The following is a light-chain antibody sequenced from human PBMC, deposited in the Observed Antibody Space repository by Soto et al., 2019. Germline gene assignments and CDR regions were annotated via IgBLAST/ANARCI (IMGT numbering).Light chain of an antibody. CDR2: DVT. Sequence: QSALTQPRSVSGSPGQSVTISCTGTNSDVGTFYFVSWYQQYPDKGPNLIMYDVTERPSGVPDRFSGSKSGNTASLTISGLQAENEADYYCCSYAGSYTYDFGSGTKVTVL. V-gene: IGLV2-11*01. CDR3: CSYAGSYTYD. CDR1: NSDVGTFYF. J-gene: IGLJ1*01.